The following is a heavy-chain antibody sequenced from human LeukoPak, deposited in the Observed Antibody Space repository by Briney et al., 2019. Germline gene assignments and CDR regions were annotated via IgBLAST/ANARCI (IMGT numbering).Heavy chain of an antibody. CDR1: GGSLSGYY. CDR3: ARRTAARGWFDP. D-gene: IGHD3-10*01. CDR2: INYSGST. Sequence: PSETLSLTCAVYGGSLSGYYWTWIRQPPGKRLEWFGDINYSGSTNYNPSLNSRVTLSVDTSKLQLSLKLSSVTAADTAVYYCARRTAARGWFDPWGQGTLVTVSS. J-gene: IGHJ5*02. V-gene: IGHV4-34*01.